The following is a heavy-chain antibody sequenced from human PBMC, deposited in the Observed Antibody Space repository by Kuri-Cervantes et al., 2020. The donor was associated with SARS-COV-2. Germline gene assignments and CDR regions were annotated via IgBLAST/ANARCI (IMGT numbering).Heavy chain of an antibody. D-gene: IGHD1-14*01. V-gene: IGHV3-30-3*01. Sequence: LSLTCAASGFTFSGYAMHWARQAPGKGLEWVAVISYDGSKKYHAESVKGRFTISRDNSKNTLYLQMNSLRAEDTAVYYCAKDQRGNPDYFDYWGQGTLVTVSS. CDR3: AKDQRGNPDYFDY. J-gene: IGHJ4*02. CDR1: GFTFSGYA. CDR2: ISYDGSKK.